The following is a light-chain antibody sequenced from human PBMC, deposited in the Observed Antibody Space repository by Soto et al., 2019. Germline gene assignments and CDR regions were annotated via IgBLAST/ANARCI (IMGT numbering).Light chain of an antibody. CDR1: QSLTNN. J-gene: IGKJ1*01. V-gene: IGKV3-15*01. CDR3: KHRGT. CDR2: AAS. Sequence: EMLLTQSPATLSVSPGGRATLSCRASQSLTNNLAWYQQKPGQAPRLLIYAASTRATGIPARFSGSGSGTDFTLTISSLQSADFAVYHGKHRGTFGQGTKVEIK.